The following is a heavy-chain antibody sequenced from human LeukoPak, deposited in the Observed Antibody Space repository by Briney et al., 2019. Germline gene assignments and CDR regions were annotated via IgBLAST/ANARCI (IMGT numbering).Heavy chain of an antibody. CDR2: IYYSGST. D-gene: IGHD4-17*01. Sequence: SETLSLTCTVSGGSVSSGSYYWSWIRQPPGKGLEWIGYIYYSGSTNYNPSLKSRVTISVDTSKNQFSLKLSSVTAADTAVYYCARGHGDYVLDYWGQGTLVTVSS. V-gene: IGHV4-61*01. CDR1: GGSVSSGSYY. J-gene: IGHJ4*02. CDR3: ARGHGDYVLDY.